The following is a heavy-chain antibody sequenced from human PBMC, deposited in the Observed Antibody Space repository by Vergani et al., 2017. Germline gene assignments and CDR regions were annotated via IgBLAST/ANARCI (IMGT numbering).Heavy chain of an antibody. J-gene: IGHJ4*02. D-gene: IGHD6-6*01. CDR1: GGSISSSSYY. Sequence: QLQLQESGPGLVKPSETLSLTCTVSGGSISSSSYYWGWIRQPPGKGLEWIGSIYYSGSTYYNPSLKSRVTISVDTSKNQFSLKLSSVTAADTAVYYCARLLKPRPYSSSAKDYWGQGTLVTVSS. CDR2: IYYSGST. V-gene: IGHV4-39*01. CDR3: ARLLKPRPYSSSAKDY.